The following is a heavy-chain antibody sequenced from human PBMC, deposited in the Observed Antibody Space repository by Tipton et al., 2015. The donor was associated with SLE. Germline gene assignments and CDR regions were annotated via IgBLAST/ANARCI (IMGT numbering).Heavy chain of an antibody. D-gene: IGHD2/OR15-2a*01. CDR1: GGSFSGYY. CDR3: ARGVLQPLNY. CDR2: INHSGST. J-gene: IGHJ4*02. V-gene: IGHV4-34*01. Sequence: TLSLTCAVYGGSFSGYYWSWIRQPPGKGLEWIGEINHSGSTNYNPSLKSRATISVDTSKNQFSLKLSSVTAADTAVYYCARGVLQPLNYWGQGTLVTVSS.